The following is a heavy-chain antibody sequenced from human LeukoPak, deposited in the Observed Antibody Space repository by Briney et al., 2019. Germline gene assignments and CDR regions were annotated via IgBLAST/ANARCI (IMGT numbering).Heavy chain of an antibody. V-gene: IGHV1-2*02. Sequence: ASVKVSCKGSGYTFTGYYMHWVRQAPGQGLEWMGWINPNSGVTNYAQKFQGRVTMTRDTSISTAYMELSRLTSDDTAVYYCARASTLDYWGQGTLVTVSS. CDR2: INPNSGVT. CDR1: GYTFTGYY. J-gene: IGHJ4*02. CDR3: ARASTLDY.